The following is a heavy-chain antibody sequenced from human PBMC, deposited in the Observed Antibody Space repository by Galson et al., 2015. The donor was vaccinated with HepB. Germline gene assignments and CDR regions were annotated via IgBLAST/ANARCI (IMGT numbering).Heavy chain of an antibody. Sequence: SLRLSCAASGVIFSSYAMSWVRQAPGQGLEWLSGISGSGGTTYYAESVTGRFTISRDDSENTLYLQMGSVTADDTALSYCAKGGLWFGEDAQTWGQGTLVTVSS. J-gene: IGHJ5*02. CDR1: GVIFSSYA. CDR3: AKGGLWFGEDAQT. CDR2: ISGSGGTT. D-gene: IGHD3-10*01. V-gene: IGHV3-23*01.